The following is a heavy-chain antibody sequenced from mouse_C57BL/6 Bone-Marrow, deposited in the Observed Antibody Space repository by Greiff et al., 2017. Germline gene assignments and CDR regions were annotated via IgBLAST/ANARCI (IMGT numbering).Heavy chain of an antibody. CDR1: GYTFTSYS. CDR2: INPSSGGT. D-gene: IGHD1-1*01. J-gene: IGHJ2*01. Sequence: VKLLQPGTELVKPGASVKLSCKASGYTFTSYSMHWVNQRPGQGLEWIGNINPSSGGTNYNEKFKSKATLTVDKSSSTAYMQLSSLTSEDAAVYYCARADGTTGDYWGQGTTLTVSS. V-gene: IGHV1-53*01. CDR3: ARADGTTGDY.